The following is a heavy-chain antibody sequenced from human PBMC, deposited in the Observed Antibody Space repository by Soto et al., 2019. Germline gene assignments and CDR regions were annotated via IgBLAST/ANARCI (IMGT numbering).Heavy chain of an antibody. D-gene: IGHD1-26*01. J-gene: IGHJ4*02. CDR3: ARGDSGRYTTARVFDY. CDR2: INHSGST. V-gene: IGHV4-34*01. Sequence: SETLSLTCAVYGGSFSGYYWTWIRQPPGTGLEWIGEINHSGSTNYNPSLKSRVTISVDTSKNQFSLKLSSVTPEDTAVYYCARGDSGRYTTARVFDYWGQGTLVTVSS. CDR1: GGSFSGYY.